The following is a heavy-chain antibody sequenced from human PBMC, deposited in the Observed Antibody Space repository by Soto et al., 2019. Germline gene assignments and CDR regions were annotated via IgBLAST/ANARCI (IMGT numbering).Heavy chain of an antibody. CDR2: INSDGSRT. CDR1: GFTFSRYW. Sequence: EVQLVESGGGLVQPGESLRLSCAASGFTFSRYWMHWVRQAPGKGLLWVSLINSDGSRTSYADSVKGRFTISRDNAKNTLYLQMNSLRAEDTAVYYCATDLYDILTAWGQGTMVTVSS. J-gene: IGHJ3*01. D-gene: IGHD3-9*01. V-gene: IGHV3-74*01. CDR3: ATDLYDILTA.